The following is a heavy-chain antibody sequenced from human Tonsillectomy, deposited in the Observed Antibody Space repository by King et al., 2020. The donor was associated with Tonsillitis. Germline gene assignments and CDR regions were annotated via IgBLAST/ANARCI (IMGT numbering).Heavy chain of an antibody. CDR2: IYYSGST. J-gene: IGHJ6*02. CDR1: SGSISSYY. V-gene: IGHV4-59*01. Sequence: QLQESGPGLVKPSETLSLTCTVSSGSISSYYWSWIRQPPGKGLEWIGYIYYSGSTNYNPSLKSRVTISVDTSKNQFSLKLSSVTAADTAVYYCARGTTVLIGSNYYYGMDVWGQGTTVTVSS. CDR3: ARGTTVLIGSNYYYGMDV. D-gene: IGHD4-23*01.